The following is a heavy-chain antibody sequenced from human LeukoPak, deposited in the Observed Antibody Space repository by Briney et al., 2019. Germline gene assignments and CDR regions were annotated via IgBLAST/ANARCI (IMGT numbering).Heavy chain of an antibody. CDR1: GGSISRNY. V-gene: IGHV4-59*01. J-gene: IGHJ4*02. CDR2: IYYTGSI. Sequence: SETLFLTCTVSGGSISRNYWSWIRKPPGKGLQWIGYIYYTGSINYNPSLKSRVTISVDTSKNQFSLRLSSVTAADTAVYYCARALGSVGYVYFDYWGQGTLVTVSS. CDR3: ARALGSVGYVYFDY. D-gene: IGHD5-12*01.